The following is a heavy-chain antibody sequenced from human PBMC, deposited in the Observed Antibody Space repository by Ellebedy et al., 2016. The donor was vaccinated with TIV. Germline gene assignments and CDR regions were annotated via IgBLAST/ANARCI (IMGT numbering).Heavy chain of an antibody. CDR3: AVGAGCGN. CDR2: ISGSGGNT. J-gene: IGHJ4*02. V-gene: IGHV3-23*01. D-gene: IGHD3-10*01. Sequence: PGGSLRLSCAASGFTFSNFAMNWVRQPAGKGLEWVSTISGSGGNTYYADSVKGRFTTSRDNSKNTLYLQMNSLSTEDTAVYFCAVGAGCGNWGQGTLVTVSS. CDR1: GFTFSNFA.